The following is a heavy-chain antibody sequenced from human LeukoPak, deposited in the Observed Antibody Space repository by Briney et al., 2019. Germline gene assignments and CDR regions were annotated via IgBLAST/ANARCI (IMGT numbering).Heavy chain of an antibody. V-gene: IGHV4-30-4*01. CDR1: GGSISSGDYY. CDR3: ARDARQSPPFSFDY. Sequence: PLQTLSLTCTVSGGSISSGDYYWSWIRQPPGKGLEWIGYIYYSGSTYYNPSLKSRVTISVDTSKNQFSLKLSSVTAADTAVYYCARDARQSPPFSFDYWGQGTLVTVSS. CDR2: IYYSGST. J-gene: IGHJ4*02.